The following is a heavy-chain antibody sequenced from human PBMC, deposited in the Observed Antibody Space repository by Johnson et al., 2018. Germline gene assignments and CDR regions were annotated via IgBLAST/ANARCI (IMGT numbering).Heavy chain of an antibody. D-gene: IGHD3-9*01. V-gene: IGHV3-23*04. CDR3: AREADYDILTGYYMYYYGMDV. J-gene: IGHJ6*02. CDR1: GFTFSDA. CDR2: ISDSGGRT. Sequence: VQLVESGGGLVKTGGSLRLSCAASGFTFSDAWMSWVRQAPGKGLEWVSGISDSGGRTYQAHSVKGRLTLSRDNSKNTLYLQMNSLRAEDSAVYYCAREADYDILTGYYMYYYGMDVWGQGTTVTVSS.